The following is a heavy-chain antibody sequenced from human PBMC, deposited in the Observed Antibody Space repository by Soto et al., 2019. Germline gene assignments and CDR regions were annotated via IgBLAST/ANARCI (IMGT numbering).Heavy chain of an antibody. V-gene: IGHV4-59*08. J-gene: IGHJ4*02. CDR2: IYYRGST. CDR3: ARLFSGFSVTHFDY. CDR1: GGSISSYY. D-gene: IGHD4-17*01. Sequence: QVQLQESRPGLVKPSETLSLTCTVSGGSISSYYWSWIRQPPGKGLAWIGYIYYRGSTNYNPSLKLRVTISVDTSKNEFSLKLGSVTAADTAVYYCARLFSGFSVTHFDYCGEGTLVTVSS.